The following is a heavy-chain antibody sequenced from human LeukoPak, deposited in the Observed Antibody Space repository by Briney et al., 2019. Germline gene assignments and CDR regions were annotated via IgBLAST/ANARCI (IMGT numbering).Heavy chain of an antibody. J-gene: IGHJ4*02. V-gene: IGHV3-20*04. CDR3: ARVPITSPFYFDY. Sequence: GGSLRLSCTASGFAFDEHGMSWVRQVPGKGLEWVPGINWSGGSTGYADPLRGRFTISRDNAKNSLYLQMDSLRAEDTALYYCARVPITSPFYFDYWGQGTLVTVSS. CDR2: INWSGGST. D-gene: IGHD2-2*01. CDR1: GFAFDEHG.